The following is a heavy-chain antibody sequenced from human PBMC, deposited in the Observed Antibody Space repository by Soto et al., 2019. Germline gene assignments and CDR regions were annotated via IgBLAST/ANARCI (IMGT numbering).Heavy chain of an antibody. CDR2: IYYSGST. D-gene: IGHD6-19*01. V-gene: IGHV4-59*01. Sequence: SETLSLTCTVSGGSISSYYWSWIRQPPGKGLEWIGYIYYSGSTNYNPSLKSRVTISVDTSKNQFSLKLSSVTAADTAVYYCAGGIAVAEGGSWFDPWGQGTLVTVSS. CDR1: GGSISSYY. CDR3: AGGIAVAEGGSWFDP. J-gene: IGHJ5*02.